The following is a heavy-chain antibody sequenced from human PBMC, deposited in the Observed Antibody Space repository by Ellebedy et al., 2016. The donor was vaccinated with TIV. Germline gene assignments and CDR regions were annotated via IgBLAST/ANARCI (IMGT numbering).Heavy chain of an antibody. CDR3: ARIGDILTGPFDN. CDR2: IDPSDSYT. J-gene: IGHJ4*02. D-gene: IGHD3-9*01. V-gene: IGHV5-10-1*01. CDR1: EYIFTSYW. Sequence: PGGSLRLSCKASEYIFTSYWITWVRQMPGKGLEWVARIDPSDSYTDRSPPFQGRVTVSVDKSINTAYLQWSSLKASDTGIYFCARIGDILTGPFDNWGQGTLVTVSS.